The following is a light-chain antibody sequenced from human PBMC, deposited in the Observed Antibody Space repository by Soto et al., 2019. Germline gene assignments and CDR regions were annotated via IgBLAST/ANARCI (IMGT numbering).Light chain of an antibody. CDR2: LNSDGSH. V-gene: IGLV4-69*01. Sequence: QSVLTQSPSASASLGASVKLTCTLSSGHSSYAIAWHQQQPEKGPRYLMKLNSDGSHSKGDGIPDRFSGSSSGAERYLTISSLQSEDEADYCQTWGTGIHDVFGTGTKLTVL. J-gene: IGLJ1*01. CDR3: QTWGTGIHDV. CDR1: SGHSSYA.